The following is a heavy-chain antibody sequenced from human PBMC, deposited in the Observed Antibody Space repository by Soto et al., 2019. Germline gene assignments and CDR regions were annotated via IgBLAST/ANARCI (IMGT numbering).Heavy chain of an antibody. J-gene: IGHJ4*02. CDR3: VKKAAGDEYESTRDY. V-gene: IGHV3-30*18. CDR2: TSHDGTYK. CDR1: GFIFSNYG. Sequence: QVRLVESGGGVVQPGRSLRLSCTASGFIFSNYGIHWVRQAPGKGLEWVAVTSHDGTYKYYGDSVKGRFTISRDNSKNTVYLEMDSLRPGDKGLYYCVKKAAGDEYESTRDYWGPGTLVIVSS. D-gene: IGHD2-21*01.